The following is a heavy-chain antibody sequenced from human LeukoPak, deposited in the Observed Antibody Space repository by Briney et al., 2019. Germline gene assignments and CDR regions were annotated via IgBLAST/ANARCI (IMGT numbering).Heavy chain of an antibody. CDR3: TTDPDITIFGAGSL. V-gene: IGHV3-15*01. D-gene: IGHD3-3*01. J-gene: IGHJ4*02. CDR1: GFTFSNAW. CDR2: IKSKTDGGTI. Sequence: GGSLRLSCTASGFTFSNAWMSWVRQAPGKGLEWVGRIKSKTDGGTIDYAAPVKGRFTISRDDSKDTLYLQMNSLKTEDTAVYHCTTDPDITIFGAGSLWGQGTLVTVTS.